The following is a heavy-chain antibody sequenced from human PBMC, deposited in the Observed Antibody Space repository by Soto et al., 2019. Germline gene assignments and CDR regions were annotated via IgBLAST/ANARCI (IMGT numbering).Heavy chain of an antibody. CDR1: GGTFSIYA. J-gene: IGHJ4*02. Sequence: ASVKVSCKASGGTFSIYAISWVRQAPGQGLEWMGGIIPIFGTANYAQKFQGRVTITADESTSTAYMELSSLRSEDTAVYYCAREGSSGYYYAYWGQGTLVTVSS. D-gene: IGHD3-22*01. V-gene: IGHV1-69*13. CDR3: AREGSSGYYYAY. CDR2: IIPIFGTA.